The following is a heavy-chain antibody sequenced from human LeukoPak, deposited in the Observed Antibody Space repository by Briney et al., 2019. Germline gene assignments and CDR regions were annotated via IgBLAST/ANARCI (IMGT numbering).Heavy chain of an antibody. D-gene: IGHD6-19*01. CDR1: GFTFSIYA. V-gene: IGHV4-59*01. CDR3: AGYTSGVPPSV. Sequence: GSLRLSCAASGFTFSIYAMSWVRQAPGKGLEWIGYINYSGITNYNPSLKSRVTMSVDTSKNQFSLKLSSVTAADTAVYYCAGYTSGVPPSVWGQGTLVTVSS. J-gene: IGHJ4*02. CDR2: INYSGIT.